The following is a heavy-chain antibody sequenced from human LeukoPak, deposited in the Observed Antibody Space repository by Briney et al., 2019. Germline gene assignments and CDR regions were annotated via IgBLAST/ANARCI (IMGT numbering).Heavy chain of an antibody. D-gene: IGHD3-10*01. CDR3: ARSRAGVWYFDY. CDR2: ISYDGSNK. CDR1: GFTFSSYA. V-gene: IGHV3-30*04. Sequence: GGSLSLSCAASGFTFSSYAMHWVRQAPGKGLEWVAVISYDGSNKYYAGSVKGRFTLSKDQSKSTLYLQMNSLRAEDTAVYYCARSRAGVWYFDYWGQGTLLSVSS. J-gene: IGHJ4*02.